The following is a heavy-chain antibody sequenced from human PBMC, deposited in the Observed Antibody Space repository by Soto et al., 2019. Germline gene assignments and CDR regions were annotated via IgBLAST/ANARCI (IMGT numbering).Heavy chain of an antibody. V-gene: IGHV1-18*01. Sequence: ASVKVSCKASGYTFTSYGISWVRQASGQGLEWMGWISAYNGNTNYAQKLQGRVTMTTDTSTSTAYMELRSLRFDDTAVYYCARGLELKNWFDPWGQGTLVTVSS. CDR1: GYTFTSYG. CDR2: ISAYNGNT. CDR3: ARGLELKNWFDP. D-gene: IGHD1-7*01. J-gene: IGHJ5*02.